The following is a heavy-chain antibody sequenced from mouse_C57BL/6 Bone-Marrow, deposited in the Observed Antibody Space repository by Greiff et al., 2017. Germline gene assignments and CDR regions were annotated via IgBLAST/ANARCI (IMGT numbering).Heavy chain of an antibody. CDR1: GFNIKDYY. CDR3: TRSLIYYGTNY. V-gene: IGHV14-2*01. D-gene: IGHD1-1*01. Sequence: EVKLVESGAELVKPGASVKLSCTASGFNIKDYYIHWVKQRTEQGLEWIGRIDPEDGETKYAPKFQDKATITADTSSTTAYLQLSSLTSEDTAVYYCTRSLIYYGTNYWGQGATLTGSS. J-gene: IGHJ2*01. CDR2: IDPEDGET.